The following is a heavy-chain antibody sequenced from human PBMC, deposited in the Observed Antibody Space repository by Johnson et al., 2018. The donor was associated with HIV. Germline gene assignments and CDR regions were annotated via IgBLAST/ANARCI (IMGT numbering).Heavy chain of an antibody. D-gene: IGHD4-17*01. CDR3: ARGGLGDYVVAFDI. CDR2: ISYDGINK. Sequence: QVQLVESGGGVVQPGRSLRLSCAASGFTFSSYALHWVRQAPGKGLEWVAVISYDGINKYYADSVKGRFTISRDNSKNTLYLKMNSLRAEDTAVYYCARGGLGDYVVAFDIWGQGTMVTVSS. J-gene: IGHJ3*02. V-gene: IGHV3-30-3*01. CDR1: GFTFSSYA.